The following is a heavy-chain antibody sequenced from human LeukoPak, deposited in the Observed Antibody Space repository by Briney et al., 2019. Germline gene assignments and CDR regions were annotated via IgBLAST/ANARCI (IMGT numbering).Heavy chain of an antibody. CDR3: ASPPIAAAGDY. J-gene: IGHJ4*02. CDR2: ISYDGSNK. Sequence: PGGSLRLSCAASGFTFSSYAMHWVRQAPGKGLEWVAVISYDGSNKYYADSVKGRFTISRDNSKNTLYLQMNSLRAEDTAVYYCASPPIAAAGDYWGQGTLVTVSS. V-gene: IGHV3-30-3*01. D-gene: IGHD6-13*01. CDR1: GFTFSSYA.